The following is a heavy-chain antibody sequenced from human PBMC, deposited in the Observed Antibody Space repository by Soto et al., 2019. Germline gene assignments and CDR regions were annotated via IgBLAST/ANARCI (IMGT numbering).Heavy chain of an antibody. CDR1: GGSFSGYY. V-gene: IGHV4-34*01. J-gene: IGHJ4*02. CDR3: ARGRWEVRFGY. CDR2: INHSGST. Sequence: QVQLQQWGAGLLKPSETLSLTCAVYGGSFSGYYWSWIRQPPGKGLEWIGEINHSGSTNYNPSLKSRVSISVDTSKNQFSLKLSSVTAADTAVYYCARGRWEVRFGYWGQGTLVTVSS. D-gene: IGHD1-26*01.